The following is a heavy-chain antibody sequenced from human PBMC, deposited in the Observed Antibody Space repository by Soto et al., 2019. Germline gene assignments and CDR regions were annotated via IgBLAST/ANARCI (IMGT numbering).Heavy chain of an antibody. D-gene: IGHD2-8*01. CDR3: AREAKYCTNGVCYAVYGY. Sequence: GGSLRLSCAASGFTVSSNYMSWVRQAPGKGLEWVSVIYSGGSTYYADSVKGRFTISRDNSTNKLYLQMNSLRAEDTAVYYCAREAKYCTNGVCYAVYGYWGQGTLVTVPS. J-gene: IGHJ4*02. CDR1: GFTVSSNY. V-gene: IGHV3-66*01. CDR2: IYSGGST.